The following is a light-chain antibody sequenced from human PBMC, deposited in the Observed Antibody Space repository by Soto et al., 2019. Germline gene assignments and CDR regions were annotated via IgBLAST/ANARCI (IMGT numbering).Light chain of an antibody. CDR3: QQYDSSPWT. CDR1: QSVSSSF. V-gene: IGKV3-20*01. Sequence: IVLTQSPGTLSLSPGERATLSCRASQSVSSSFLAWYQQKPGQAPRLLIYGASSMATGIPDRFSGSGSGTDFTLTISGLEPEDFAVYYCQQYDSSPWTFGQGTKVEIK. J-gene: IGKJ1*01. CDR2: GAS.